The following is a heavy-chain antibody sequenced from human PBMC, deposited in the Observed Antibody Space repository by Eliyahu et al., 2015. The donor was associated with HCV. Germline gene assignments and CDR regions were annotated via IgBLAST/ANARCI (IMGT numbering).Heavy chain of an antibody. D-gene: IGHD3-22*01. CDR1: GFSLSNARMG. V-gene: IGHV2-26*01. J-gene: IGHJ3*02. CDR3: ARFPVTMSDAFDI. CDR2: IFSNDEK. Sequence: QVTLKESGPVLVKPTETLTLTCTVSGFSLSNARMGVSWIRQPPGKALEWLAHIFSNDEKSYNTSLKSRLTISKDTPKSQVVLTLTNMDPVDTATYYCARFPVTMSDAFDIWGQGTMVTVSS.